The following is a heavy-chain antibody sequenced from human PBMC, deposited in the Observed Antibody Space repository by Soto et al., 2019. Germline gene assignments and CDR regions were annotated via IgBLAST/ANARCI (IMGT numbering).Heavy chain of an antibody. CDR2: INHSGST. CDR3: ARGGKWFGELLFDY. D-gene: IGHD3-10*01. J-gene: IGHJ4*02. CDR1: GGSFSGYY. V-gene: IGHV4-34*01. Sequence: SETLSLTCAVYGGSFSGYYWSWIRQPPGKGLEWIGEINHSGSTNYNPSLKSRVTISVDTSKNQFSLKLSSVTAADTAVYYCARGGKWFGELLFDYWGQGTLVTVSS.